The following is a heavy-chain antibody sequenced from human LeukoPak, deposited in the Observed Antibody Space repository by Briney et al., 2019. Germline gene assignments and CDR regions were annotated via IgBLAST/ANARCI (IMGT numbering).Heavy chain of an antibody. CDR3: ARVRGWMYFDY. Sequence: GGSLRLSCAASGFSFSSYWMHWVRQAPGKGPVWVSLISNDESTIIYADSVKGRFTISRDNSKNTLYLQMNSLRAEDTAVYYCARVRGWMYFDYWGQGTLVTVSS. CDR2: ISNDESTI. CDR1: GFSFSSYW. J-gene: IGHJ4*02. D-gene: IGHD6-19*01. V-gene: IGHV3-74*01.